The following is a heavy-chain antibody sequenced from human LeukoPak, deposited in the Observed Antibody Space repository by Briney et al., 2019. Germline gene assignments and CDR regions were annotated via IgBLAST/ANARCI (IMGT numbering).Heavy chain of an antibody. V-gene: IGHV1-18*01. CDR1: GYTFTSYG. J-gene: IGHJ6*03. Sequence: ASVKVSCKASGYTFTSYGISWVRQAPGQGLEWMGWISAYNGNTNYAQKLQGRVTMTTDTSTGTAYMELRSLRSDDTAVYYCARTLKYSSSWYEDYYYYMDVWGKGTTVTVSS. CDR2: ISAYNGNT. CDR3: ARTLKYSSSWYEDYYYYMDV. D-gene: IGHD6-13*01.